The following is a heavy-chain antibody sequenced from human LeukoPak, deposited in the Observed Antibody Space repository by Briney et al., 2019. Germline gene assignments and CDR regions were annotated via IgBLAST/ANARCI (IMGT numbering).Heavy chain of an antibody. CDR1: GFTFSNYG. CDR2: IKQDGSEM. Sequence: GGSLRLSCATSGFTFSNYGVTWLRQAPGKGLEWVANIKQDGSEMHYADAVMGRFTISRDNAKASLLLQMNSLRAEDTAVYYCARDDRYGYYDYWGQGTLVTVSS. V-gene: IGHV3-7*01. CDR3: ARDDRYGYYDY. D-gene: IGHD2-2*03. J-gene: IGHJ4*02.